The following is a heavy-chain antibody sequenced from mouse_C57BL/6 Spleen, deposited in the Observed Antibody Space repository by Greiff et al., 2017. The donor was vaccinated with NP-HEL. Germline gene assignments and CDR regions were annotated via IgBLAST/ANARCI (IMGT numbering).Heavy chain of an antibody. CDR3: ARGYDYVRGAMDY. J-gene: IGHJ4*01. CDR2: INYDGSST. D-gene: IGHD2-4*01. Sequence: EVNVVESEGGLVQPGSSMKLSCTASGFTFSDYYMAWVRQVPEKCLEWVANINYDGSSTYYLDSLKSRFIISRDNAKNILYLQMSSLKSEDTATYYCARGYDYVRGAMDYWGQGTSVTVSS. V-gene: IGHV5-16*01. CDR1: GFTFSDYY.